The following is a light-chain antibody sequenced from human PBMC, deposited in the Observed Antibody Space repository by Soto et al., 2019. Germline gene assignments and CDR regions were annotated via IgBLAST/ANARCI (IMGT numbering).Light chain of an antibody. CDR2: AAS. J-gene: IGKJ1*01. CDR1: QSISSY. V-gene: IGKV1-39*01. Sequence: DIQMTQSPSSLSASVGDRVTITCRASQSISSYLNWYQQKPGKAPKLLIYAASSLQSGVPSRFSRSGSGTDFTLTISSLQPEDFATYYWQQSYSTPQTFGQGTKVEIK. CDR3: QQSYSTPQT.